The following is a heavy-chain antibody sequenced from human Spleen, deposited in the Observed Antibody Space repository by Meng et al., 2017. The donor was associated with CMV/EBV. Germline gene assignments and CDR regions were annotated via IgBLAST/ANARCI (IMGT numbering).Heavy chain of an antibody. J-gene: IGHJ5*02. CDR1: GYIFTSYG. V-gene: IGHV1-18*01. CDR3: ARYPGIVVVPAAINWFDP. Sequence: ASVKVSCKASGYIFTSYGISWVRQAPGQGLEWMGWISAYNGNTNYAQRLQGRVTMTTDTSTSTAYMELRSLRSDDTAVYYCARYPGIVVVPAAINWFDPWGQGTLVTVSS. CDR2: ISAYNGNT. D-gene: IGHD2-2*01.